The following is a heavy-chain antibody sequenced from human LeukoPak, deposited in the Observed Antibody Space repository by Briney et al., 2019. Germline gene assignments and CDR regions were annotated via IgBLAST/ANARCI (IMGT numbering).Heavy chain of an antibody. CDR3: ARYGDGDY. CDR2: ISTYNGNT. J-gene: IGHJ4*02. CDR1: GYTFTNYD. Sequence: ASVKVSCKTSGYTFTNYDISWVRQAPGQGLEWMGWISTYNGNTNYTQKLQGRVTMTTDTSTSTAYMELKSLRSDDTAEYYCARYGDGDYWGQGTLVTVSS. V-gene: IGHV1-18*01. D-gene: IGHD4-17*01.